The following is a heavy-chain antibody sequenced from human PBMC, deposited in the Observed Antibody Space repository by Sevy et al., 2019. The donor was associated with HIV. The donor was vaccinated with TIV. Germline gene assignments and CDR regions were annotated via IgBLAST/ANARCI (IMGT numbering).Heavy chain of an antibody. D-gene: IGHD6-19*01. V-gene: IGHV3-49*04. J-gene: IGHJ4*02. CDR2: IKTKTYGGTT. Sequence: GGSLRLSCTASGFTFSDYAMSWVRQAPGQGLERVGFIKTKTYGGTTEYAASVKGRFIISGDDSKNIAYLQMNSLKTEDTAVYYCTRDLYGSGWFYFDYWGQGALVTVSS. CDR3: TRDLYGSGWFYFDY. CDR1: GFTFSDYA.